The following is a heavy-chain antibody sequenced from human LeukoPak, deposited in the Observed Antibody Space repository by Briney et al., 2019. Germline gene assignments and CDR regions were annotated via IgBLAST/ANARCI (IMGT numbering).Heavy chain of an antibody. CDR1: GFTFSSYS. J-gene: IGHJ4*02. V-gene: IGHV3-21*01. Sequence: PGGSLRPSCAASGFTFSSYSMHWVRQAPGKGLEWVSSITSSSSNILYADSVKGRFTISRDNAKNSLYLQMNTLRAEDTAVYYCARILSSGYYTGFDYWGQGTLVTVSS. D-gene: IGHD3/OR15-3a*01. CDR2: ITSSSSNI. CDR3: ARILSSGYYTGFDY.